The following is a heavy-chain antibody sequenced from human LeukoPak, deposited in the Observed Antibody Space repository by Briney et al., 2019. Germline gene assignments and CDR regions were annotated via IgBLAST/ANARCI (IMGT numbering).Heavy chain of an antibody. CDR2: TNRDGSEK. CDR3: ARDSASCRGCAFDI. D-gene: IGHD2-2*01. V-gene: IGHV3-7*01. J-gene: IGHJ3*02. Sequence: PGGSLRLSCAASEFTFTNFWMSWVRQAPGKGLEWVANTNRDGSEKYYVDSVKGRVTISRDNAMNFLYLQLNSLRVDDTAVYYRARDSASCRGCAFDIWGQGTVVTVSS. CDR1: EFTFTNFW.